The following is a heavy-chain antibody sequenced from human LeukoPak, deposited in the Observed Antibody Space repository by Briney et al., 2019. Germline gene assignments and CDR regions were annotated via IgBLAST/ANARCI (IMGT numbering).Heavy chain of an antibody. Sequence: GGSLRLSCAASGFTFSSYAMSWVRQAPGKGLEWVSAISGSGGSTYYADSVKGRFTISRDNSKTTLYLQMNSLRAEDTAVYYCAKHPPYDFWSGYYGHYYYYMDVWGKGTTVTVSS. V-gene: IGHV3-23*01. CDR2: ISGSGGST. J-gene: IGHJ6*03. CDR1: GFTFSSYA. D-gene: IGHD3-3*01. CDR3: AKHPPYDFWSGYYGHYYYYMDV.